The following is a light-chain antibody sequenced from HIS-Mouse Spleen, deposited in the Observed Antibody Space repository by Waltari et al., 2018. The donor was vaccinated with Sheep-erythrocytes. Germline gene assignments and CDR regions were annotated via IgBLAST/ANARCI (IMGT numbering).Light chain of an antibody. CDR3: CSYAGSYNHV. V-gene: IGLV2-11*01. CDR2: DVS. CDR1: SSDVGGYNY. J-gene: IGLJ1*01. Sequence: QSALTQPRSVSGSPGQSVTISCTGTSSDVGGYNYVPLYQHHPGKAPKLMIYDVSKRPSGVPDRFSGSKSGNTASLTISGLQAEDEADYYCCSYAGSYNHVFATGTKVTVL.